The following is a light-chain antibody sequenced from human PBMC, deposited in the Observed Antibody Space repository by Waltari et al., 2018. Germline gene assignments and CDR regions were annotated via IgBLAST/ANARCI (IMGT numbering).Light chain of an antibody. CDR1: SPTIGNNS. CDR2: ENS. Sequence: QSVLTQPPSVSAAPGQRVTIPCPGGSPTIGNNSVSWHRQFPGTAPKLLIYENSERPSGIPGRFSGSKSGTSATLDITGLQAGDEADYYCGTWDSSLSGAVFGGGTHLTVL. CDR3: GTWDSSLSGAV. V-gene: IGLV1-51*02. J-gene: IGLJ7*01.